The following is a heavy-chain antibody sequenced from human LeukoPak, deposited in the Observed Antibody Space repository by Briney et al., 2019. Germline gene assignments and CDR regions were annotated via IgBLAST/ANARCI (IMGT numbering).Heavy chain of an antibody. CDR1: GDSISTYY. CDR3: ARAVGGDGSGSL. V-gene: IGHV4-59*01. J-gene: IGHJ4*02. CDR2: IYYRVTS. Sequence: SETLSLTCTVSGDSISTYYWSWIRQPPGKGLEWIGYIYYRVTSDYNPSLKSRVTMSVDMSTRQISLKLSAVTAADTAVYYCARAVGGDGSGSLWGPGTLVTVSS. D-gene: IGHD3-10*01.